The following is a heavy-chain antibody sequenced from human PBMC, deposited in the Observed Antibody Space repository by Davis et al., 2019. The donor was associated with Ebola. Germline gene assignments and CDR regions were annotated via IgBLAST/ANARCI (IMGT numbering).Heavy chain of an antibody. CDR1: GGSISSYY. D-gene: IGHD3-10*01. CDR2: IYYSGST. V-gene: IGHV4-59*01. Sequence: SETLSLTCTVSGGSISSYYWSWIRQPPGKGLEWIGYIYYSGSTNYNPSLKSRVTISVDTCKNQFSLKLSSVTAADTAVYYCARGTLRADYWGQGTLVTVSS. J-gene: IGHJ4*02. CDR3: ARGTLRADY.